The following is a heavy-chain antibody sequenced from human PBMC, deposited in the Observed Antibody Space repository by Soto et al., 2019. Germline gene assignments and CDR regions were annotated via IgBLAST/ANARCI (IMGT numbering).Heavy chain of an antibody. V-gene: IGHV1-2*04. CDR3: ARRGGTIFAPVP. D-gene: IGHD1-1*01. J-gene: IGHJ5*02. CDR1: GYTFTGYY. CDR2: IDPNSGAT. Sequence: ASVKVSSKAFGYTFTGYYIHCVRQAPGQGLEWMAYIDPNSGATKYAQKFQGLVTLTRDTSIRTAYMELTSLRSDDTAGYYCARRGGTIFAPVPWGQGTLVTVYS.